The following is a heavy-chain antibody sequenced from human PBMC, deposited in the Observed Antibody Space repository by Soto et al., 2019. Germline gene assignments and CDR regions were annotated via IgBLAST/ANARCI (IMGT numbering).Heavy chain of an antibody. CDR1: GGSFSGYY. Sequence: SETLSLTCAVYGGSFSGYYCSWIRQPPGKGLEWIGEINHSGSTNYNPSLKSRVTISVDTSKNQFSLKLSSVTAADTAVYYCASRRSIAPGYYFDYWGQGTLVTVSS. J-gene: IGHJ4*02. V-gene: IGHV4-34*01. D-gene: IGHD6-6*01. CDR3: ASRRSIAPGYYFDY. CDR2: INHSGST.